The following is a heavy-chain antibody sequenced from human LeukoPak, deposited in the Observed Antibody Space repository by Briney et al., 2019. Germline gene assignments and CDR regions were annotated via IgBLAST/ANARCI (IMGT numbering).Heavy chain of an antibody. Sequence: GGSLRLSCAASGFTFTAYTINWVRQAPGKGLEWVSYISGSTTDIYYADSVKGRFTISRDNAKRSVYLQMNSLRAEDTAVYYCARRAGAYSHPYDYWGQGTLVTVSS. V-gene: IGHV3-21*04. J-gene: IGHJ4*02. D-gene: IGHD4/OR15-4a*01. CDR2: ISGSTTDI. CDR1: GFTFTAYT. CDR3: ARRAGAYSHPYDY.